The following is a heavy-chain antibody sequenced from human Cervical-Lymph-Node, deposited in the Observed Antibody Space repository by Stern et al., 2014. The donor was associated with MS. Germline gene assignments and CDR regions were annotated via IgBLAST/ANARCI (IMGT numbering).Heavy chain of an antibody. D-gene: IGHD6-19*01. CDR1: GYTFTSYN. J-gene: IGHJ6*02. CDR2: MNPDSGDT. V-gene: IGHV1-8*01. Sequence: MQLVESGAEVKKPGASVKVSCKASGYTFTSYNINWVRQATGQGLEWMGWMNPDSGDTDYAEKFQGRVTMTRSTSIRTAYMELTNLRSDDTAVYYCARSTYSVWTYMDVWGQGTTVTVSS. CDR3: ARSTYSVWTYMDV.